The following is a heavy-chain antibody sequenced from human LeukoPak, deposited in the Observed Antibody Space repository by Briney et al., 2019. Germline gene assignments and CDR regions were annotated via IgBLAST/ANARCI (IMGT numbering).Heavy chain of an antibody. J-gene: IGHJ4*02. CDR1: GFTVSSNY. Sequence: GGSLRLSCAASGFTVSSNYMSWVRQAPGKGLEWVSVFYSGDSPYYADSVKGRFTISRDSSKNTLYLQMNSLRAGDTAVYYCARGGRNSIIRGAFDYWGQGTLVTVSS. CDR2: FYSGDSP. D-gene: IGHD3-10*01. CDR3: ARGGRNSIIRGAFDY. V-gene: IGHV3-53*01.